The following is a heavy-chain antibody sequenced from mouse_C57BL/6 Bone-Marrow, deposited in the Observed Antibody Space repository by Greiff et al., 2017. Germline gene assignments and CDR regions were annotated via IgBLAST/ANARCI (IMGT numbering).Heavy chain of an antibody. CDR1: GYTFTDYE. CDR3: TRGDYYGSPAMDY. J-gene: IGHJ4*01. Sequence: VQLQQSGAELVRPGASVTLSCKASGYTFTDYEMHWVKQTPVHGLEWIGAIDPETGGTAYNQKFKGKAILTADKSSSTAYMELRSLTSEDSAVYYCTRGDYYGSPAMDYWGQGTSVTVSS. D-gene: IGHD1-1*01. V-gene: IGHV1-15*01. CDR2: IDPETGGT.